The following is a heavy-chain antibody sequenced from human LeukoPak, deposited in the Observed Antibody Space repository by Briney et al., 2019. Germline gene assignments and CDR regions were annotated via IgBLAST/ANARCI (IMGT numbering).Heavy chain of an antibody. CDR3: AGGPGGGYSPSYFDY. V-gene: IGHV5-51*01. D-gene: IGHD3-22*01. CDR1: GYSFTTYW. J-gene: IGHJ4*02. CDR2: IYPGDSDT. Sequence: GESLKISCKGSGYSFTTYWIGWVRQMPGKGLEWMGIIYPGDSDTRYSPSLQGQVTISADKSISTAYLQWNSLKAPDTAMYYWAGGPGGGYSPSYFDYWAQGPLVTVS.